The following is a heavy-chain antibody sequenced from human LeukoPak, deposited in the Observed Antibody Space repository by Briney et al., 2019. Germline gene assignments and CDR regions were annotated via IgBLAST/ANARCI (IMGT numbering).Heavy chain of an antibody. V-gene: IGHV4-39*07. CDR3: ARAFGDYVWGSYRYTGYYLDY. D-gene: IGHD3-16*02. J-gene: IGHJ4*02. CDR1: GGSISTSYY. Sequence: KSSETLSLTCTVSGGSISTSYYWGWIRQPPGKGLEWIGSIYYSGSTYYNPSLKSRVTISVDTSKNQFSLKLSSVTAADTAVYYCARAFGDYVWGSYRYTGYYLDYWGQGTLVTVSS. CDR2: IYYSGST.